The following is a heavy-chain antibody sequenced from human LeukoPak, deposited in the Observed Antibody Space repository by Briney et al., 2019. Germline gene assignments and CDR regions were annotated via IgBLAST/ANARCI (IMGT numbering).Heavy chain of an antibody. CDR1: DKSGSGYY. CDR3: ARGVDY. CDR2: IDQSGST. J-gene: IGHJ4*02. Sequence: SETLSLTCAVYDKSGSGYYWTWFRQFPGKGLEWIGEIDQSGSTNYNPSLKRRVIISVDTSKSQFSLKMTSVTAADTGLYYCARGVDYWGQGTVVTVSS. V-gene: IGHV4-34*01.